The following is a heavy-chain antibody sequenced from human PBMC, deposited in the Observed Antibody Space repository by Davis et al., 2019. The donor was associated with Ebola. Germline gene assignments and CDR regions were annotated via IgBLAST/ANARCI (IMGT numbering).Heavy chain of an antibody. Sequence: GESLKISCVGSGFIFSTYIMNWVRQAPGKGLEWVSYISSDTSTIYYAGPVKGRFTISRDNAKNSLYLQMNSLRDEDTAVYYCARASGAYYPFNYWGQGTLVTVSS. CDR3: ARASGAYYPFNY. CDR2: ISSDTSTI. J-gene: IGHJ4*02. D-gene: IGHD3-22*01. V-gene: IGHV3-48*02. CDR1: GFIFSTYI.